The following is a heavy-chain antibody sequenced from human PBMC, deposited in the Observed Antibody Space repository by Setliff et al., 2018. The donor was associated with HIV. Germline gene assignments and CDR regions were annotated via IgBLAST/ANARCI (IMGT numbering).Heavy chain of an antibody. Sequence: PSETLSLTCAIYGGSFSGYYWSWIRQPPGKGLEWIGEINHSGSTNYNPSLKTRVTISVDTSKNQFSLKLSSVTAADTAVYYCARGSSPAVTSYYYYYMDVWGKGTTVTVSS. J-gene: IGHJ6*03. CDR3: ARGSSPAVTSYYYYYMDV. CDR2: INHSGST. V-gene: IGHV4-34*01. CDR1: GGSFSGYY. D-gene: IGHD4-17*01.